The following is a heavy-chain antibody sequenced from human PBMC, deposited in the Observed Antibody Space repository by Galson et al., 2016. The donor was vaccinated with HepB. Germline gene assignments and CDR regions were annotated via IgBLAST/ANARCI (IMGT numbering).Heavy chain of an antibody. J-gene: IGHJ4*02. CDR1: GFTFSSYG. V-gene: IGHV3-30*18. D-gene: IGHD3-9*01. CDR3: AKNDILTGYSAFDY. Sequence: SLRLSCGASGFTFSSYGMNWVRQAPGKGLEWVAVISYDGSKKYYADSAKGRFTISRDNSKNTLYLQMNSLRAEDTAVYYCAKNDILTGYSAFDYWGQGTLVTVSS. CDR2: ISYDGSKK.